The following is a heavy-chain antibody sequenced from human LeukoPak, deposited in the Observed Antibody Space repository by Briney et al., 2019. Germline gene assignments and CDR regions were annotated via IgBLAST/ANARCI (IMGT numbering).Heavy chain of an antibody. V-gene: IGHV4-38-2*02. CDR1: GYSISSGYY. CDR3: ARALGDYWFDP. D-gene: IGHD5-24*01. CDR2: FYHSGST. J-gene: IGHJ5*02. Sequence: SETLSLTCTVSGYSISSGYYWGWIRQPPGKGMDWIGSFYHSGSTFYNPSLKSRVTISVDTSKNQFSLKLSSVTAADTAVYYCARALGDYWFDPWGPGTLVTVSS.